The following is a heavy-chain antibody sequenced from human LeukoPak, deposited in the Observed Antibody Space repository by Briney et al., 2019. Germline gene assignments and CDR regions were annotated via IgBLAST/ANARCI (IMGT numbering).Heavy chain of an antibody. CDR3: AKDRSSTTSCSNY. J-gene: IGHJ4*02. Sequence: PGGSLRLSCAASGFTFNYYAMSWVRQAPGKGLEWVSTVTGNGGTTYYADSVKGRFIISRDNSKNTLYLQMNSLRAEDTAVYYCAKDRSSTTSCSNYWGQGTLVTVSS. CDR2: VTGNGGTT. V-gene: IGHV3-23*01. CDR1: GFTFNYYA. D-gene: IGHD2-2*01.